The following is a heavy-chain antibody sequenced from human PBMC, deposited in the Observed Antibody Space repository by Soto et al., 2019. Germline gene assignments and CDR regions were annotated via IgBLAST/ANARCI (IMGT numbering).Heavy chain of an antibody. D-gene: IGHD3-10*01. CDR3: ARSTMVRGVTRSYGMDV. V-gene: IGHV3-7*01. CDR1: GFTFSSYW. CDR2: IKQDGSEK. Sequence: SLRLSCAASGFTFSSYWMSWVRQAPGKGLEWVANIKQDGSEKYYVDSVKGRFTISRDNAKNSLYLQMNSLRAEDTAVYYCARSTMVRGVTRSYGMDVWGQGTTVTVSS. J-gene: IGHJ6*02.